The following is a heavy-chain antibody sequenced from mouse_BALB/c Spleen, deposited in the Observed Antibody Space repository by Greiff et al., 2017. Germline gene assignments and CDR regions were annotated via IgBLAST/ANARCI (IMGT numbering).Heavy chain of an antibody. Sequence: VMLVESGAELMKPGASVKISCKATGYTFSSYWIEWVKQRPGHGLEWIGEILPGSGSTNYNEKFKGKATFTADTSSNTAYMQLSSLTSEDSAVYYCARRGCNYGYFDVWGAGTTVTVSS. CDR3: ARRGCNYGYFDV. V-gene: IGHV1-9*01. J-gene: IGHJ1*01. CDR2: ILPGSGST. CDR1: GYTFSSYW.